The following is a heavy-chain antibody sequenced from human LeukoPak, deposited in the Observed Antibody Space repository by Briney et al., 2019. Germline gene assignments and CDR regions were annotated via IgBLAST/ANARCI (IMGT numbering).Heavy chain of an antibody. CDR3: ARDPAFYGPGDQ. CDR1: RFTFSSYA. D-gene: IGHD3-10*01. Sequence: GGSLRLSCAASRFTFSSYAMNWDRQAPGKGLEWVSTISNSGGTTYYADSVKGRFTISRDYSENTLYLQMNSLRAEDTAVYYCARDPAFYGPGDQWGQGTLVTVSS. J-gene: IGHJ4*02. CDR2: ISNSGGTT. V-gene: IGHV3-23*01.